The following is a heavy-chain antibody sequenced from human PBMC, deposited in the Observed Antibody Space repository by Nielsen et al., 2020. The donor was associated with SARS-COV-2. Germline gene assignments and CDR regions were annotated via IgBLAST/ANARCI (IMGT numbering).Heavy chain of an antibody. CDR2: ILNSGST. V-gene: IGHV4-61*08. J-gene: IGHJ6*03. D-gene: IGHD2-2*01. CDR1: GGSISSPAHY. Sequence: SETLSLTCTVSGGSISSPAHYWSWVRKPPGKGLEWIGYILNSGSTSYNPAFKSRVTISVDTSKKQFSLRLKSVTAADTAVYYCARLYCSSDTCYSLFDYMDDWGRGTTVTVSS. CDR3: ARLYCSSDTCYSLFDYMDD.